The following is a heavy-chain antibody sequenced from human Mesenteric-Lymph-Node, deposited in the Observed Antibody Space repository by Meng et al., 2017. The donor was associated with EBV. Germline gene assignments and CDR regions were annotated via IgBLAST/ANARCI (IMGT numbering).Heavy chain of an antibody. J-gene: IGHJ4*02. CDR1: SGSISNSKW. D-gene: IGHD3-16*02. V-gene: IGHV4-4*02. CDR2: IFHSGGT. CDR3: ARITFGGAIGD. Sequence: QLESSAPGLMNPSAPLLITCAYSSGSISNSKWWSWVRQPPGKGLQWIGEIFHSGGTNYNPSLKSRVTISVDKSKNQFSLKVNSLTAADTAVYYCARITFGGAIGDWGQGTLVTVSS.